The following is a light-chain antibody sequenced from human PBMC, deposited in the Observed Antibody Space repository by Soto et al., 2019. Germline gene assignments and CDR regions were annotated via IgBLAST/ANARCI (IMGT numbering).Light chain of an antibody. CDR3: QQYNNWPWT. CDR1: QSVSSD. Sequence: EIVMTQSPATLSVSPWERATLSCRASQSVSSDLAWYQQKPGQAPRRLIYGASSRATGIPARFSGSGSGTEFTLTISSLQSEDFAVYYCQQYNNWPWTFGQGTKVDIK. J-gene: IGKJ1*01. CDR2: GAS. V-gene: IGKV3-15*01.